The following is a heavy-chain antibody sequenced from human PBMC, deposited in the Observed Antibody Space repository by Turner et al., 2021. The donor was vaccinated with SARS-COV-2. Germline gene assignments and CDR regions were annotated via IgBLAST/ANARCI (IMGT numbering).Heavy chain of an antibody. CDR2: VYPIGTS. V-gene: IGHV4-4*07. CDR1: GDSITNYY. Sequence: QVQLRASCPGLEKSSETLSLTCTVSGDSITNYYWSWVRQPAGKGLEWIGRVYPIGTSNYNPSLKSRVTMSVDTSRYQFSLRLTSVTAADTAVYYCTLSYIRYNYDSVFDYWDQGSLVTFSS. D-gene: IGHD5-18*01. CDR3: TLSYIRYNYDSVFDY. J-gene: IGHJ4*02.